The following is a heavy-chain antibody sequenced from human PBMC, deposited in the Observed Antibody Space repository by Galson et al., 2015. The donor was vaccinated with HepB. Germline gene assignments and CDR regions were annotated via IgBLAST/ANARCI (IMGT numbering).Heavy chain of an antibody. CDR3: ARVHPENTSGWYPQAPYYFDS. CDR2: ISPSGDST. V-gene: IGHV3-23*01. CDR1: GFTFRNYA. J-gene: IGHJ4*02. D-gene: IGHD6-19*01. Sequence: SLRLSCAASGFTFRNYAMNWVRQAPGKGLEWVAAISPSGDSTYSADSVRGRFTISRDNSKNTMFLQKNGLTADDTAIYYCARVHPENTSGWYPQAPYYFDSWGQGTLVAVSS.